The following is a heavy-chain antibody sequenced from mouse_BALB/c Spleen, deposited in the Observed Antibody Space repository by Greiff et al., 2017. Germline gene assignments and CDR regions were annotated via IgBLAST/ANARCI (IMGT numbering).Heavy chain of an antibody. J-gene: IGHJ4*01. CDR3: ARDHYYGSYAMDY. CDR2: IWGDGST. Sequence: VQLVESGPGLVAPSQSLSITCTVSGFSLTGYGVNWVRQPPGKGLEWLGMIWGDGSTDYNSALKSRLSISKDNSKSQVFLKMNSLQTDDTARYYCARDHYYGSYAMDYWGQGTSVTVSS. CDR1: GFSLTGYG. D-gene: IGHD1-2*01. V-gene: IGHV2-6-7*01.